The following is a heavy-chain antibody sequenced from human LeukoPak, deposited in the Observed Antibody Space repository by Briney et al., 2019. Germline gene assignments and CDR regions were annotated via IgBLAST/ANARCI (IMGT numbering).Heavy chain of an antibody. J-gene: IGHJ4*02. Sequence: GGSLRLSCAASGFTFSNAWMSWVRQAPGKGLEWVGRIKSKTDGGTTDYAAPVKGRFTLSRDDSKNTLYLQMNSLKTEDTAVYYCTTLYSSSWFEPYYDYWGQGTLVTVSS. V-gene: IGHV3-15*01. D-gene: IGHD6-13*01. CDR3: TTLYSSSWFEPYYDY. CDR1: GFTFSNAW. CDR2: IKSKTDGGTT.